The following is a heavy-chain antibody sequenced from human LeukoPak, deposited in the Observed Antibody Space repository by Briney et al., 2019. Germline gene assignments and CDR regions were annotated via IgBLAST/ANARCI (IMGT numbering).Heavy chain of an antibody. Sequence: GGSLRLSCAASGFTFSGAWMHWVRQDPGKGLVWVSLIKSDGSAIYADSVKGRFTISRDNAKSTVYLQMNGLRAEDTAVYYCARDYYYSVDYWGQGTLVTVSS. V-gene: IGHV3-74*01. D-gene: IGHD3-22*01. J-gene: IGHJ4*02. CDR1: GFTFSGAW. CDR3: ARDYYYSVDY. CDR2: IKSDGSA.